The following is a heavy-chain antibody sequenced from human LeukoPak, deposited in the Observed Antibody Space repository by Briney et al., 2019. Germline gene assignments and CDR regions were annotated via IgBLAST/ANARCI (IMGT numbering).Heavy chain of an antibody. Sequence: GASVKVSCKVSGYTLTQLSMHWVRQAPGNGLEWMGSFDPVNGETLYAQEFQGRVTLTEDTSADTAYMELISLRSEDTAVYYCTRSALVLPYYFDYWGQGTLVTVSS. V-gene: IGHV1-24*01. CDR1: GYTLTQLS. D-gene: IGHD3-10*01. CDR3: TRSALVLPYYFDY. CDR2: FDPVNGET. J-gene: IGHJ4*02.